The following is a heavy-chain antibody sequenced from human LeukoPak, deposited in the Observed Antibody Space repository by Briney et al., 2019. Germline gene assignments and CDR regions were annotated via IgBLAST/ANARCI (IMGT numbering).Heavy chain of an antibody. CDR2: ISGSDSST. D-gene: IGHD5-24*01. V-gene: IGHV3-23*01. CDR1: GFTFSYYA. J-gene: IGHJ3*02. CDR3: ALQLSGAFDI. Sequence: GGSLRLSCAGSGFTFSYYAMSWVRQAPGKGLEWVSTISGSDSSTYYADSVKGRFTISRDNSKNTLYLQMNSLRAEDTAVYYYALQLSGAFDIWGQGTMVTVSS.